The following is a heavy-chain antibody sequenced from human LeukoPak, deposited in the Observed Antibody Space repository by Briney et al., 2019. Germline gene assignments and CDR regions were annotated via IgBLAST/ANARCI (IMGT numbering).Heavy chain of an antibody. J-gene: IGHJ4*02. CDR2: IYTSGST. V-gene: IGHV4-4*07. Sequence: PSETLSLTCTVSGGSISSYYWSWIRQPAGKGLEWIGRIYTSGSTNYNPSLKSRVTMSVDTSKNQFSLKLSSVTAADTAVYYCARVSGDFWSGYYQADYWGQGTLVTVSS. D-gene: IGHD3-3*01. CDR3: ARVSGDFWSGYYQADY. CDR1: GGSISSYY.